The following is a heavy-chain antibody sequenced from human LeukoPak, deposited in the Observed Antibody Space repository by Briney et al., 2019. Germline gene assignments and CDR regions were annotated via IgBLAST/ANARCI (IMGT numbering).Heavy chain of an antibody. CDR3: ARDTRDDSSGYYSKRYYYYYMDV. J-gene: IGHJ6*03. Sequence: SVKVSCKASGGTFSSYAISWVRQAPGQGLEWMGGIIPIFGTANYAQKFQGRVPITTDESTSTAYMELSSLRSEDTAVYYCARDTRDDSSGYYSKRYYYYYMDVWGKGTTVTVSS. CDR1: GGTFSSYA. D-gene: IGHD3-22*01. V-gene: IGHV1-69*05. CDR2: IIPIFGTA.